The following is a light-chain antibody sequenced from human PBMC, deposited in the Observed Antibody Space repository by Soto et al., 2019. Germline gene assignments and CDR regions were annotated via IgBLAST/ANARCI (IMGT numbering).Light chain of an antibody. Sequence: AIQMTQSPSSLSASVGDRVTITCRAGQGIRNDLSWYQQKPGKAPKLLIYAASTLQSGVPSRFSGSGSGTDFTLTISSLQPEDFATYYCLQDHNYPLTFGQGTKVDIK. CDR2: AAS. CDR1: QGIRND. J-gene: IGKJ1*01. CDR3: LQDHNYPLT. V-gene: IGKV1-6*01.